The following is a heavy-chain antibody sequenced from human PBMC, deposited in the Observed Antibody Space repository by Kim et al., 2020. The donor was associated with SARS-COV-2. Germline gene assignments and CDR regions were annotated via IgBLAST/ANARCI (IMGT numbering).Heavy chain of an antibody. CDR3: ARQPPFRYYGSGSINYGMDV. J-gene: IGHJ6*02. V-gene: IGHV4-34*01. Sequence: RVTISVDTSKNQFSLKLSSVTAADTAVYYCARQPPFRYYGSGSINYGMDVWGQGTTVTVSS. D-gene: IGHD3-10*01.